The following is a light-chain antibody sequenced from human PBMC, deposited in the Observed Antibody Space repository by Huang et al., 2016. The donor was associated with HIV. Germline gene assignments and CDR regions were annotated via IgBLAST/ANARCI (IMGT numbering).Light chain of an antibody. CDR3: QQRDT. CDR1: QSCSRN. Sequence: EIVLTQCPATLSLSPGERATLSCRASQSCSRNLGWYQQKFGQAPRLFIYGASTRATGIPARFSGSGSGTNVTLTISSLEPEDCAVYYCQQRDTFGPGTRLEIK. CDR2: GAS. V-gene: IGKV3-11*01. J-gene: IGKJ5*01.